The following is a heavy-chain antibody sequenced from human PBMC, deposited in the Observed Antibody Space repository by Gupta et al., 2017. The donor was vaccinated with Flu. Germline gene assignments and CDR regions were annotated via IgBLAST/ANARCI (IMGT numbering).Heavy chain of an antibody. CDR3: ARAGKGGPLEQWLVYDY. J-gene: IGHJ4*02. D-gene: IGHD6-19*01. Sequence: QVQLVQSGAEVKKPGASVKVSCKASGYTFTGYYMHWVRQAPGQGLEWMGWINPNSGGTNYAQKFQGWVTMTRDTSISTAYMELSRLRSDDTAVYYCARAGKGGPLEQWLVYDYWGQGTLVTVSS. CDR1: GYTFTGYY. V-gene: IGHV1-2*04. CDR2: INPNSGGT.